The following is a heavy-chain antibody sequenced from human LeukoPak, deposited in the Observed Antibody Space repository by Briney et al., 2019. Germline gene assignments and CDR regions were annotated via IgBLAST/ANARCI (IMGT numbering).Heavy chain of an antibody. J-gene: IGHJ3*02. V-gene: IGHV1-69*04. CDR1: RGTFSSYA. CDR3: ARVPAMVTGAFDI. D-gene: IGHD5-18*01. CDR2: IIPILGIA. Sequence: SVKVSCKASRGTFSSYAISWVRQAPGQGLEWMGRIIPILGIANYAQKFQGRVTITADKSTSTAYMELSSLRSEDTAVYYCARVPAMVTGAFDIWGQGTMVTVSS.